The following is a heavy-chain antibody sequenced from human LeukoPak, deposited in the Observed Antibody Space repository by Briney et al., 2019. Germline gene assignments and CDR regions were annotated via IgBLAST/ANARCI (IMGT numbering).Heavy chain of an antibody. CDR2: IITSNGYT. D-gene: IGHD3-3*01. V-gene: IGHV1-18*01. CDR1: GYTFTNFG. Sequence: ASVKVSCKGSGYTFTNFGISWVRQAPGQGLEWMGWIITSNGYTEYAQTLQGRVTMTTDTSTSTAYMELRSLRSDDTAVYYCARGGFTIFGVVTKGYFQHWGQGTLVTVSS. CDR3: ARGGFTIFGVVTKGYFQH. J-gene: IGHJ1*01.